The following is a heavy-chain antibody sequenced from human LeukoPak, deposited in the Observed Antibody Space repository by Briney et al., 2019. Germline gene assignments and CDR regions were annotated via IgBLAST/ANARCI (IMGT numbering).Heavy chain of an antibody. Sequence: ASVKVSCKASGYTFTSYGISWVRQAPGQGLEWMGWISAYNGNTNYAQKLQGRVTMTTDTSTSTAYMELRSLRSDDTAVYYCARDGASGGYYDGRYYMDVWGKGTTVTVSS. CDR3: ARDGASGGYYDGRYYMDV. V-gene: IGHV1-18*01. J-gene: IGHJ6*03. CDR1: GYTFTSYG. CDR2: ISAYNGNT. D-gene: IGHD3-10*01.